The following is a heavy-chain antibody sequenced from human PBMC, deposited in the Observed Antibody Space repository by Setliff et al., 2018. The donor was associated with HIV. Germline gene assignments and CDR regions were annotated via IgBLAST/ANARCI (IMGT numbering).Heavy chain of an antibody. Sequence: SETLSLTCTVSGDSISSGGFYCNWFRQYPEKGLEWIGWIHYSGRTNFNPSLRSRATISFDTSKNQFSLNLTSVTAADTAVYYCARAPFRGGSFGWFDTWGQGTLVTVSS. V-gene: IGHV4-31*03. D-gene: IGHD2-15*01. CDR2: IHYSGRT. J-gene: IGHJ5*02. CDR1: GDSISSGGFY. CDR3: ARAPFRGGSFGWFDT.